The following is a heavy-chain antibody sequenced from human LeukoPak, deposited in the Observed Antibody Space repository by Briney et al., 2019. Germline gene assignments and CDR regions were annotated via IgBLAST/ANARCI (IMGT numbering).Heavy chain of an antibody. D-gene: IGHD1-1*01. V-gene: IGHV4-59*01. CDR2: IYYSGTT. J-gene: IGHJ4*02. CDR3: ARKTTGTMSPYFDY. CDR1: GGSFSGYY. Sequence: KPSETLSLTCAGYGGSFSGYYWSWIRQLPGKELEWIGYIYYSGTTNYNPSLKSRVTISVDTSGNQFSLKLSSVTAADTAVYYCARKTTGTMSPYFDYWGQGTLVTVSS.